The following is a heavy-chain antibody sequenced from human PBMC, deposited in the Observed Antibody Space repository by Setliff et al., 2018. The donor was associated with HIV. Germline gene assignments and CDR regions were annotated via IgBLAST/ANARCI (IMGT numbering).Heavy chain of an antibody. CDR2: IYYSGST. CDR1: GGSISSHY. Sequence: SETLSLTCSVSGGSISSHYWSWIRQPPGKGLEWIGYIYYSGSTNYNPSLKSRLAMSLDTSSNQFSLKLRSVTAADTAVYYCATYAHRESNRFDTWGHGXXVTVSS. CDR3: ATYAHRESNRFDT. D-gene: IGHD3-10*01. V-gene: IGHV4-59*11. J-gene: IGHJ5*01.